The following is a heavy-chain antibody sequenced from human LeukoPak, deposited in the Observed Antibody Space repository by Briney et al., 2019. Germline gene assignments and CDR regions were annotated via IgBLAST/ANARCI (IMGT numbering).Heavy chain of an antibody. CDR1: GFTFSSYA. Sequence: GGSLRLSCAPSGFTFSSYAMSWVRQAPGKGLEWVSAISGSGGSTYYADTVKGRFTISRDNSKSTLYLQMNRLRAEDTAVYYCAKGLYYYDSSGYSDYWGQGTLVTVSS. CDR2: ISGSGGST. V-gene: IGHV3-23*01. D-gene: IGHD3-22*01. J-gene: IGHJ4*02. CDR3: AKGLYYYDSSGYSDY.